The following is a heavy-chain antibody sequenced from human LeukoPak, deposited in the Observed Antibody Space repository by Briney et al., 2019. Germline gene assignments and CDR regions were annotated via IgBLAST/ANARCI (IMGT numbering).Heavy chain of an antibody. V-gene: IGHV4-59*08. Sequence: SETLSLTCTVSGGSMSSYYWSWIRQPPGKGLEWIGYIYYSGSTNYNPSLKSRVTISVDTSKNQFSLKLSSVTAADTAVYYCAGHLCSGGSCYSNWFDPWGQGTLVTVSS. CDR2: IYYSGST. CDR3: AGHLCSGGSCYSNWFDP. D-gene: IGHD2-15*01. CDR1: GGSMSSYY. J-gene: IGHJ5*02.